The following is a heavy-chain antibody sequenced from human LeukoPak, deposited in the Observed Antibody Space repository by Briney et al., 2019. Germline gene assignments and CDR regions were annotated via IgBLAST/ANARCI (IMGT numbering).Heavy chain of an antibody. CDR3: ARPKRNGNRRDAFDI. CDR2: IYYSGST. CDR1: GGSISSSSYY. J-gene: IGHJ3*02. D-gene: IGHD1-1*01. Sequence: PSETLSLTCTVSGGSISSSSYYWGWIRQPPGKGLEWIGSIYYSGSTYYNPSLKSRVTISVDTSKNQFSLKLSSVTAADTAVYYCARPKRNGNRRDAFDIWGQGTMVTVSS. V-gene: IGHV4-39*01.